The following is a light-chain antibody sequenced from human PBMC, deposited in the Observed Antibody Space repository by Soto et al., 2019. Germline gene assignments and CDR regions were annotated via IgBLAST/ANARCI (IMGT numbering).Light chain of an antibody. J-gene: IGKJ1*01. CDR2: GAS. CDR1: QSVSSD. CDR3: QQYNNWPRT. Sequence: FVLTHSPGTLSLSPGEIATLSFRASQSVSSDLAWYHQKPGQAPRLLIYGASTRATGIPARFSGSGSGTEFTLSINSLQSEDFAVYYCQQYNNWPRTFGQGTKVDIK. V-gene: IGKV3-15*01.